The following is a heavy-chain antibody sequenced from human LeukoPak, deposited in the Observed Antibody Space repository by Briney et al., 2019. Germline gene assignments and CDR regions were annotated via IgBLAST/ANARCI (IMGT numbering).Heavy chain of an antibody. V-gene: IGHV3-74*01. CDR3: ARGNFYSGSGSPPLDY. D-gene: IGHD3-10*01. CDR1: GFSFSSYS. CDR2: INSDGSRT. Sequence: GGSLRLSCAASGFSFSSYSMNWVRQVPGKGLVWVSRINSDGSRTNYVDSAKGRFTISRDNAKNTLFLQMNSLRVEDTAVYYCARGNFYSGSGSPPLDYWGQGTLVTVSP. J-gene: IGHJ4*02.